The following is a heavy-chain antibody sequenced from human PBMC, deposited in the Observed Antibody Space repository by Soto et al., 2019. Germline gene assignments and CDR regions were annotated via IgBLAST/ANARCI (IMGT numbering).Heavy chain of an antibody. Sequence: QLQLQESGSGLVKPSQTLSLTCAVSGGSISSGHYXWCWIRQPPGKGLEWIGYIYHSGSTYYNPSLKSRVTISVERSKTQFSLNLSSVTAADTAVYYCARGEYGANSLDYWGQGTLVTVSS. D-gene: IGHD2-8*01. CDR3: ARGEYGANSLDY. J-gene: IGHJ4*02. CDR1: GGSISSGHYX. V-gene: IGHV4-30-2*01. CDR2: IYHSGST.